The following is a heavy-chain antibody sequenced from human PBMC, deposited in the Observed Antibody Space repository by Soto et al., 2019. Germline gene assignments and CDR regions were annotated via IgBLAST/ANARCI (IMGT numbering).Heavy chain of an antibody. D-gene: IGHD6-19*01. CDR1: GFTFSNYW. CDR2: IKQDGSEK. J-gene: IGHJ4*01. CDR3: ARVAYGNGWIFDH. Sequence: GGSLRLSCAASGFTFSNYWMSWVRQAPGKGLGWVANIKQDGSEKYYVGSVKGRFTLSRDNAQNSLQLQMNSLRAEDTAIYFCARVAYGNGWIFDHWGQGTLVTV. V-gene: IGHV3-7*01.